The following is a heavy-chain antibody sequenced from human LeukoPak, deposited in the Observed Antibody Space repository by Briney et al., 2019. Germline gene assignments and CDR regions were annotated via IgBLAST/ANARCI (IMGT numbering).Heavy chain of an antibody. D-gene: IGHD3-22*01. J-gene: IGHJ6*03. CDR2: INPNSGGT. V-gene: IGHV1-2*02. CDR3: ARGLFPLYYMDV. Sequence: ASVKVSCKASGYTFTGYYMHWVRQAPGQGLQWMGWINPNSGGTNYAQKFQGRVTMTRDTSISTAYMELSRLRSDDTAVYYCARGLFPLYYMDVWGKGTTVTVSS. CDR1: GYTFTGYY.